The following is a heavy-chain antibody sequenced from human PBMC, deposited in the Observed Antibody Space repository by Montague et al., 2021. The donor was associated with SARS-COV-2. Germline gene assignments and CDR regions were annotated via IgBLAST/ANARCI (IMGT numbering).Heavy chain of an antibody. D-gene: IGHD1-26*01. V-gene: IGHV3-7*04. J-gene: IGHJ5*02. Sequence: SLRFSCAASGFTFSTSWMIWVRQAPGNGLEWVANMKPDGSEKYYVDSVKGRFTISRDNAKNSLYLQMSSLRAEDTAVYYCARGHGITWGQGTLVTVSS. CDR3: ARGHGIT. CDR2: MKPDGSEK. CDR1: GFTFSTSW.